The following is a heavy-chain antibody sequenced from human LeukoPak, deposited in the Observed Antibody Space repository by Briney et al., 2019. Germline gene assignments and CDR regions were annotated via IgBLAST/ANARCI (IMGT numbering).Heavy chain of an antibody. Sequence: PSETLSLTCTVSGGSISSGGYYWSWIRQHPGKGLEWIGYIYYSGSTYYNPSLKSRVTISVDTSKNQFSLKLSSVTAADTAVYYCVRGEMATPKGEYYYYYYMDVWGKGTTVTVSS. V-gene: IGHV4-31*03. D-gene: IGHD5-24*01. CDR1: GGSISSGGYY. J-gene: IGHJ6*03. CDR2: IYYSGST. CDR3: VRGEMATPKGEYYYYYYMDV.